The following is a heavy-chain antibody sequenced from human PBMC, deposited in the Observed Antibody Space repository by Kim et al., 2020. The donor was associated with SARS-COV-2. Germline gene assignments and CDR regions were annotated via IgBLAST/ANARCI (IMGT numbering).Heavy chain of an antibody. D-gene: IGHD6-19*01. Sequence: GGSLRLSCAASGFTFSSYAMSWVRQAPGKGLEWVSAISGSGGSTYYADSVKGRFTISRDNSKNTLYLQMNSLRAEDTAVYYCAKEGPPGSSGGGYYYYGMDVWGQGTTVTVSS. J-gene: IGHJ6*02. CDR2: ISGSGGST. CDR1: GFTFSSYA. CDR3: AKEGPPGSSGGGYYYYGMDV. V-gene: IGHV3-23*01.